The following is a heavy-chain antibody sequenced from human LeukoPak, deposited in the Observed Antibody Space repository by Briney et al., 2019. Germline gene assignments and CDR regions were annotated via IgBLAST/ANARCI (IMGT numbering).Heavy chain of an antibody. Sequence: GASVKVSCKASGYTFTSYGISWVRQAPGQGLEWMGWISAYNGNTNYAQKLQGRVTMTTDTSTSTAYMELRSLRSVDTAVYYCARVTAAAKSKFYYYYMDVWGKGTTVTVSS. D-gene: IGHD6-13*01. V-gene: IGHV1-18*01. CDR2: ISAYNGNT. CDR3: ARVTAAAKSKFYYYYMDV. J-gene: IGHJ6*03. CDR1: GYTFTSYG.